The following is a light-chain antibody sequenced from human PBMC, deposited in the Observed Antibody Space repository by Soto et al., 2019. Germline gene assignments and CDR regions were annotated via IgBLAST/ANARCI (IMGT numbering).Light chain of an antibody. J-gene: IGKJ1*01. CDR2: GAS. V-gene: IGKV3-20*01. Sequence: EIPFTRCPCTLSLSPGERATPSCRASQSVSSSYLAWYQQKPGEAPRLLIYGASNRATGIPDRFSGSGSGTDFTLTISRLEPEDFAVYYCQQYGSSGTFGQGTKVDIK. CDR1: QSVSSSY. CDR3: QQYGSSGT.